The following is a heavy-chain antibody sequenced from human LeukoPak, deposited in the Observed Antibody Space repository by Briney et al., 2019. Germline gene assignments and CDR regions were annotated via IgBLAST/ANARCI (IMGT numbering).Heavy chain of an antibody. CDR3: ARHVWLQPFDY. D-gene: IGHD3-9*01. CDR1: DGSINSYY. J-gene: IGHJ4*02. Sequence: SEPLSLTCSVSDGSINSYYWSWIRQSQGKGLEWIGYIYYSGSTNYNPSPKSRVTISVDTSKNQFSLKLSSVTAADTAVYYCARHVWLQPFDYWGQGTLVTVSS. CDR2: IYYSGST. V-gene: IGHV4-59*08.